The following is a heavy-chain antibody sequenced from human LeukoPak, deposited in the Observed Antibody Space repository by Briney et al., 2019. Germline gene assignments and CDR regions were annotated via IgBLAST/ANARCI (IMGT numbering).Heavy chain of an antibody. D-gene: IGHD2-15*01. V-gene: IGHV4-30-4*01. CDR2: FHHGGSP. Sequence: LRQPPGKGLEWIGRFHHGGSPSYNPSLQSRVTISADTTNNQSFVSLRSVTDADSAFYYCARGLTKDKLDYWGQGTLVTVSS. CDR3: ARGLTKDKLDY. J-gene: IGHJ4*02.